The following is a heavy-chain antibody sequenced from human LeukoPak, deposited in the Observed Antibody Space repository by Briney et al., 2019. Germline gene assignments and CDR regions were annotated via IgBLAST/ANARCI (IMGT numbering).Heavy chain of an antibody. CDR1: GGSLSSSSYY. Sequence: SETLSPTCTVSGGSLSSSSYYWGWIRQPPGKGLEWIGSIYYSGSTYYNPSLKSRVTISVDTSKNQFSLKLTSVTAADTAVYYCARHPQRSLGVTTSEPYYYGMDVWGQGTTVTVSS. J-gene: IGHJ6*02. D-gene: IGHD2-21*02. CDR2: IYYSGST. V-gene: IGHV4-39*01. CDR3: ARHPQRSLGVTTSEPYYYGMDV.